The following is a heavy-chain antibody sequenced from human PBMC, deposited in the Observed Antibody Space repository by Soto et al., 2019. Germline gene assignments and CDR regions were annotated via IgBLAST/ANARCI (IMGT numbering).Heavy chain of an antibody. J-gene: IGHJ5*02. CDR1: GYTFTSYG. V-gene: IGHV1-18*01. D-gene: IGHD2-2*01. Sequence: ASVKVSCKASGYTFTSYGISWVRQAPGQGLEWMGWISAYNGNTNYAQKLQGRVTMTTDTSTSTAYMELRSLRSDDTAVFYCARLEYCSGTSCYFFDPWGQGTLVPVSS. CDR2: ISAYNGNT. CDR3: ARLEYCSGTSCYFFDP.